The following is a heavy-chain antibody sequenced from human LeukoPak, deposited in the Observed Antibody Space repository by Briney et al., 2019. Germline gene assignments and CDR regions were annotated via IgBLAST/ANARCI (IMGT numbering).Heavy chain of an antibody. V-gene: IGHV3-33*08. D-gene: IGHD3-10*01. CDR3: ARDPFYYGSGSYYLDC. CDR2: IWYDGGNK. J-gene: IGHJ4*02. CDR1: GFAFSTYT. Sequence: GGSLRLSCAASGFAFSTYTMNWVRQAPGKGLEWVAIIWYDGGNKYYADSVRGRFTISRDNSKNTLYLQMNSLRAEDTAVYYCARDPFYYGSGSYYLDCWGQGTLVTVSS.